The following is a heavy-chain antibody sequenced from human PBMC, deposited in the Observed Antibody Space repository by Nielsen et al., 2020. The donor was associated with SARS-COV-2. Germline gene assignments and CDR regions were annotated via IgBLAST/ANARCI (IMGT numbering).Heavy chain of an antibody. CDR1: GFTFDDYA. Sequence: SLKISCAASGFTFDDYAMHWVRQAPGKGLEWVSGISWNSGSIGYADSVKGRFTISRDNAKNSLYLQMNSLRAEDTALYYCAKQYCTNGVCYRTSYGMDVWGQGTTVTVSS. CDR3: AKQYCTNGVCYRTSYGMDV. D-gene: IGHD2-8*01. J-gene: IGHJ6*02. V-gene: IGHV3-9*01. CDR2: ISWNSGSI.